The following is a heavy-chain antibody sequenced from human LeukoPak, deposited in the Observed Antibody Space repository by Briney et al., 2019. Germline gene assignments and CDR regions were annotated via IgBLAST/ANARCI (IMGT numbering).Heavy chain of an antibody. CDR1: GASFSGYF. CDR3: ARASYSYDINGWVPFDY. V-gene: IGHV4-34*01. Sequence: SETLSLTCAVYGASFSGYFWSWIRQPPGKGLEWIGEINHSGSTNYNPSLKRRVTISVDTSKNQFSLKLTSVTAADTAVYYCARASYSYDINGWVPFDYWGQGTLVTVSS. J-gene: IGHJ4*02. D-gene: IGHD3-22*01. CDR2: INHSGST.